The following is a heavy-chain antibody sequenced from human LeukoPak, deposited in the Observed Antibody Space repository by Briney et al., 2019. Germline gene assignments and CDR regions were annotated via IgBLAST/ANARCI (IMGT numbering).Heavy chain of an antibody. Sequence: GGSLRLSCAASGFTFSSYGMHWVRQAPGKGLEWVAVISYDGSNKYYADSVKGRFTISRDNSKSTLYLQMNSLRAEDTAVYYCATNTDYGDYLFRGPEYYFDYWGQGTLVTVSS. J-gene: IGHJ4*02. CDR3: ATNTDYGDYLFRGPEYYFDY. CDR1: GFTFSSYG. V-gene: IGHV3-30*03. D-gene: IGHD4-17*01. CDR2: ISYDGSNK.